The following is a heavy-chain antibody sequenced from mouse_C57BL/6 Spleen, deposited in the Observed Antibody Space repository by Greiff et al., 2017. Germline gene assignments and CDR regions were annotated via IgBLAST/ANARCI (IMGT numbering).Heavy chain of an antibody. CDR3: ARSGYYGSSYGYFDY. D-gene: IGHD1-1*01. Sequence: VQLQQPGAELVLPGASVKLSCKASGYTFTSYWMHWVKQRPGQGLEWIGEIDPSASYTNYNQKFKGKSTLTVDKSSSTAYMQLSILTSEDSAVYYGARSGYYGSSYGYFDYWGQGTTLTVSS. CDR2: IDPSASYT. J-gene: IGHJ2*01. CDR1: GYTFTSYW. V-gene: IGHV1-69*01.